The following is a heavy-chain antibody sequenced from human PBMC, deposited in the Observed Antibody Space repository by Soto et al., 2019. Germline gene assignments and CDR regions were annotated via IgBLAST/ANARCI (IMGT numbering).Heavy chain of an antibody. D-gene: IGHD3-10*01. CDR1: GGTLSDHG. Sequence: QVQLEQSGAEVKKPGSSVKISCKASGGTLSDHGVSWLRQAPGQGLEWVGGTIPCFNTAKYAPKSQGRVTIAADKSTNIAYMELGSLRSDDTAFYYCARGVYGSGNYYTGPSAFDIWGQGTLVIVSS. V-gene: IGHV1-69*06. CDR2: TIPCFNTA. J-gene: IGHJ3*02. CDR3: ARGVYGSGNYYTGPSAFDI.